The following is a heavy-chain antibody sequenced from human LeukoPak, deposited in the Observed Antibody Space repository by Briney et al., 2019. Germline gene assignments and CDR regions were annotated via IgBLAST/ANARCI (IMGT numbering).Heavy chain of an antibody. J-gene: IGHJ4*02. Sequence: SETLSLTCAVSGYSLSCGYYWGWIRQPPGKGLEWIGIIYHSGSTYHNPSLQSRVTISVDTSKNQFSLKPRSVTPPDTPPSYPARLTYCSGGSCYSAGDYWGQGKLVTVSS. D-gene: IGHD2-15*01. V-gene: IGHV4-38-2*01. CDR1: GYSLSCGYY. CDR2: IYHSGST. CDR3: ARLTYCSGGSCYSAGDY.